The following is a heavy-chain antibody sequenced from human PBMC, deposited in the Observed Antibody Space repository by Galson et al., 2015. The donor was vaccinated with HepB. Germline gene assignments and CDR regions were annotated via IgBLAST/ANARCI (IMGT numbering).Heavy chain of an antibody. CDR1: GFTFSNYS. Sequence: SLRLSCAASGFTFSNYSMNWVRQAPGKGLEWVSSISSSSSYIYYADSVKGRFTISRDNAKNSLYLQMNSLRAEDTAVYYCARDGAVAGTWGGVDAFDIWGQGTMVTVSS. D-gene: IGHD6-19*01. CDR3: ARDGAVAGTWGGVDAFDI. CDR2: ISSSSSYI. J-gene: IGHJ3*02. V-gene: IGHV3-21*01.